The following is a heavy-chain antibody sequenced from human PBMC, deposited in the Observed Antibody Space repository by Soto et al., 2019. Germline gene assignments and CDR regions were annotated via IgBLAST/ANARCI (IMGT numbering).Heavy chain of an antibody. V-gene: IGHV3-30-3*01. Sequence: QVQLVESGGGVVQPGRSLRLSCAASGFTFTGFAMYWVRQAPGKGLEWVAVTSFDGSNEYYADFVEGRFTISSDNSKNTLYLQMNSLRPEDTAVYYCARVTGFYGSGEIDYWGQGTLVTVSS. CDR1: GFTFTGFA. CDR3: ARVTGFYGSGEIDY. CDR2: TSFDGSNE. J-gene: IGHJ4*02. D-gene: IGHD3-10*01.